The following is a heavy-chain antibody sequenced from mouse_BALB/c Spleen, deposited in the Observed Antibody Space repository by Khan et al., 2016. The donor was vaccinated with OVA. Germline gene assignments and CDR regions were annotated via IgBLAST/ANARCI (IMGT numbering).Heavy chain of an antibody. Sequence: EVQLQQSGPELVKPGASVRMSCRASGYTFTDYYMKWMKQSHGKSLEWIGDINPYNGDTFYNQKFKGKATLTVDKSSSTAYMQLNSLTSEDSAIYDCARGHFDVWGEGTTVTVSS. J-gene: IGHJ1*01. CDR3: ARGHFDV. CDR1: GYTFTDYY. V-gene: IGHV1-19*01. CDR2: INPYNGDT.